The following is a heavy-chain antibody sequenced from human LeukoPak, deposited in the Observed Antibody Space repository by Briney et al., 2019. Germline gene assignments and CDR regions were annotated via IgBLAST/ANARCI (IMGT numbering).Heavy chain of an antibody. CDR3: ARVEVRGPLASY. V-gene: IGHV4-39*07. CDR2: IYYSGSSP. D-gene: IGHD3-10*01. J-gene: IGHJ4*02. Sequence: SETLSLTCTVSGGSISSGSYYWGWIRQPPGKALEWIGSIYYSGSSPNYNPSLKSRVTISVDTSKNQFSLKLSSVTAADTAVYYCARVEVRGPLASYWGQGTLVTVSS. CDR1: GGSISSGSYY.